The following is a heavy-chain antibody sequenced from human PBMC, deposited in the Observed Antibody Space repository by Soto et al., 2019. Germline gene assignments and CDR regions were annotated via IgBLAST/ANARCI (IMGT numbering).Heavy chain of an antibody. CDR2: IIPIFGTA. D-gene: IGHD2-15*01. CDR1: GGTFSSYA. CDR3: ASKVVGYCSGGSCYSIYGMDV. J-gene: IGHJ6*02. Sequence: GASVKVSCKASGGTFSSYAISWVRQAPGQGLEWMGGIIPIFGTANYAQKFQGRVTITADESTSTAYMELSSLRSEDTAVYYCASKVVGYCSGGSCYSIYGMDVWGQGTTVTVSS. V-gene: IGHV1-69*13.